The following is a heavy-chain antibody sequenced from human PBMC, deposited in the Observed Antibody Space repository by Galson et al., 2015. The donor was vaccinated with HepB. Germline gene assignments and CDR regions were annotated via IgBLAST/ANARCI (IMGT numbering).Heavy chain of an antibody. CDR1: GGTFSSYA. V-gene: IGHV1-69*13. J-gene: IGHJ6*02. CDR2: IIPIFGTA. D-gene: IGHD2-2*02. Sequence: SVKVSCKASGGTFSSYAISWVRQAPGQGLEWMGGIIPIFGTANYAQKFQGRVTITADESTSTAYMELSSLRSEDTAVYYCARGVEDIVVVPAAILVPPYYYYGMDVWGQGTTVTVSS. CDR3: ARGVEDIVVVPAAILVPPYYYYGMDV.